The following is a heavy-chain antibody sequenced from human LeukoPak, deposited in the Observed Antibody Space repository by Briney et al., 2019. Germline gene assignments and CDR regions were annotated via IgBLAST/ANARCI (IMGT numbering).Heavy chain of an antibody. J-gene: IGHJ4*02. CDR2: IKEDGSEK. CDR3: ARDRGYTSGPYYFDH. V-gene: IGHV3-7*01. D-gene: IGHD6-19*01. Sequence: GGSLRLSCAASGFTFSRYWMSWVRQAPGKGLEWVANIKEDGSEKYYVDPVKGRFTISRDNAKNSLYLQMNSLRAEDTAVYYCARDRGYTSGPYYFDHWGQGTLVTVS. CDR1: GFTFSRYW.